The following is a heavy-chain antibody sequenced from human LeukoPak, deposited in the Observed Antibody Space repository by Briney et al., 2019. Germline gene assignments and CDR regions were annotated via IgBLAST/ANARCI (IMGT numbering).Heavy chain of an antibody. CDR3: ARDLAVVVPAADPYYYYYYMDV. Sequence: SQTLSLTCTVSGGSISSGSYYWSWIRQPAGKGLEWIGRIYTSGSTNYNPSLKSRVTISVDTSKNQFSLKLSSVTAADTAVYYCARDLAVVVPAADPYYYYYYMDVRGKGTTVTVSS. CDR2: IYTSGST. V-gene: IGHV4-61*02. D-gene: IGHD2-2*01. J-gene: IGHJ6*03. CDR1: GGSISSGSYY.